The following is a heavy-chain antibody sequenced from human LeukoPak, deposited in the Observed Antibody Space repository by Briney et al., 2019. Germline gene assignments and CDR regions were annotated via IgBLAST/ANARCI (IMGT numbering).Heavy chain of an antibody. V-gene: IGHV3-7*03. J-gene: IGHJ6*02. D-gene: IGHD3-10*01. Sequence: HPGGSLRLSCAASGFTFSSYWMSWVRQAPGKGLGWVANIKQDGSEKYYVDSVKGRFTISRDNAKNSLYLQMNSLRAEDTAVYYCASFGEYYGSGSYSPYYYGMDVWGQGTTVTVSS. CDR1: GFTFSSYW. CDR3: ASFGEYYGSGSYSPYYYGMDV. CDR2: IKQDGSEK.